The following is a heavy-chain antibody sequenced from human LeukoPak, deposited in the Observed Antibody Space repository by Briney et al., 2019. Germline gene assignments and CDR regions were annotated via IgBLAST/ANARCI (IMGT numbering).Heavy chain of an antibody. J-gene: IGHJ3*02. CDR3: ARPNLYYYGSGSFPGDAFDI. V-gene: IGHV3-53*01. CDR2: IYSGGST. Sequence: GGSLRLSCAASGFTFRSYWMHWVRQAPGKGLEWVSVIYSGGSTYYADSVKGRFTISRDNSKNTLYLQMNSLRAEDTAVYYCARPNLYYYGSGSFPGDAFDIWGQGTMVTVSS. CDR1: GFTFRSYW. D-gene: IGHD3-10*01.